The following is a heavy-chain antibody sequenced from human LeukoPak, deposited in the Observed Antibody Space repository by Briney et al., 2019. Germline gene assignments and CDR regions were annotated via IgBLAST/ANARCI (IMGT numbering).Heavy chain of an antibody. CDR2: INTNNGGT. D-gene: IGHD2-2*01. CDR3: ARGRGTTSSNFDY. J-gene: IGHJ4*02. Sequence: ASVKVSCKASGYTFTGYYMHWVRQAPGQGLEWMGWINTNNGGTNYAQKFQGRVTMTRDTSISTAYMELSRLTSDDTAVYYCARGRGTTSSNFDYWGQGTLVTVSS. CDR1: GYTFTGYY. V-gene: IGHV1-2*02.